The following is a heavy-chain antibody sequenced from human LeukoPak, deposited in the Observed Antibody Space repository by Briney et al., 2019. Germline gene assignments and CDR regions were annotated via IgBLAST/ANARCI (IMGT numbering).Heavy chain of an antibody. V-gene: IGHV3-23*01. Sequence: PGGSLRLSCAASGFTVSNNYMSWVRQAPGKGLEWVSAISGSGGSTYYADSVKGRFTISRDNSKNTLYLQMNSLRAEDTAVYYCAKDGGITIFGVVIPFDYWGQGTLVTVSS. J-gene: IGHJ4*02. D-gene: IGHD3-3*01. CDR1: GFTVSNNY. CDR2: ISGSGGST. CDR3: AKDGGITIFGVVIPFDY.